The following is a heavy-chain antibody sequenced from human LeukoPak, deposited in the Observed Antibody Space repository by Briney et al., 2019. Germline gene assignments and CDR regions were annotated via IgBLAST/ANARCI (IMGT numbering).Heavy chain of an antibody. CDR2: ISYDGNNK. CDR3: ARDPKYSGSGSYFDY. J-gene: IGHJ4*02. CDR1: RFTFSLYG. D-gene: IGHD3-10*01. V-gene: IGHV3-33*05. Sequence: PGRSLRLSCAASRFTFSLYGMHWVRQAPGKGLEWVAVISYDGNNKYYADSVKGRFTISRDNSKNTLYLQMNSLRAEDTAVYYCARDPKYSGSGSYFDYWGQGTLVTVSS.